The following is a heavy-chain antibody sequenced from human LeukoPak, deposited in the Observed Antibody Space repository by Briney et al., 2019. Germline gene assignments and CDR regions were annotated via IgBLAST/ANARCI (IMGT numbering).Heavy chain of an antibody. J-gene: IGHJ5*02. Sequence: PSETLSLTCTVSGGSINSYYWSWIRQPPGKGLEWIGYIYSSGNANYNPSLKSRVTISVDTSKNQFSLKLSSVTAADTAVYYCARDISRGYNWFDPWGQGALVTVSS. CDR1: GGSINSYY. CDR2: IYSSGNA. CDR3: ARDISRGYNWFDP. V-gene: IGHV4-59*01. D-gene: IGHD6-25*01.